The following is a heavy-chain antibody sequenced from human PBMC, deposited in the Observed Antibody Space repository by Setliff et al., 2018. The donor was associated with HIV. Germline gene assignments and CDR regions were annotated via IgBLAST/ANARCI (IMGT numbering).Heavy chain of an antibody. V-gene: IGHV1-2*04. J-gene: IGHJ4*02. D-gene: IGHD2-15*01. CDR1: GYTFTGYY. Sequence: ASVKVSCKASGYTFTGYYMHWVRQAPGQGLEWMGWINPNSGGTNYAQKFQGWATMTRDTSISTAYMELSRLRSDDTAVYYCARGFASGSGSYYYDFWGQGTLVTVSS. CDR3: ARGFASGSGSYYYDF. CDR2: INPNSGGT.